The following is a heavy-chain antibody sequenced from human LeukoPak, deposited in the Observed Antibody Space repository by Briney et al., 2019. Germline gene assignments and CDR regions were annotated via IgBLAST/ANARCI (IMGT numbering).Heavy chain of an antibody. CDR3: ARVRIFGVVGSAEYGMDA. D-gene: IGHD3-3*01. Sequence: GGSLRISCAASGFTGSSNDMSWVRQAPGKGLEWVSVIYSGGSTYYADSVKGRFTISRDNSKNTLYLQMNSLRAEDTAVYYCARVRIFGVVGSAEYGMDAPGQGTTVTVSS. CDR2: IYSGGST. J-gene: IGHJ6*01. CDR1: GFTGSSND. V-gene: IGHV3-66*01.